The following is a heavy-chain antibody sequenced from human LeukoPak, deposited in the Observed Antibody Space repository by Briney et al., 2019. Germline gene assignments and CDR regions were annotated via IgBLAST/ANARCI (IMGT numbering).Heavy chain of an antibody. V-gene: IGHV3-66*01. Sequence: GGSLRLSCAASGVTFSDYWMNWVRQAPGKGLEWVSVIYDGGRTDYADSVKGRITISRDNSKNTVFLQMNSLRAEDTAVYYCARDYNWGQGTLVTVSS. CDR3: ARDYN. CDR1: GVTFSDYW. CDR2: IYDGGRT. J-gene: IGHJ4*02.